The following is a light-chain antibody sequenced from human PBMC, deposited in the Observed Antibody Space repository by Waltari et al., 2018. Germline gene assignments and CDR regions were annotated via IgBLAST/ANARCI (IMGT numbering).Light chain of an antibody. V-gene: IGKV3-15*01. J-gene: IGKJ1*01. Sequence: EIVMTQSPDTLSVSPGERATLSCRASQSVSSNLAWYQQKPGQAPRLLIYGASTRATGIPARFSGSGSGTEFTLTISSLQSEDFAVYYCQQYNNWPPWTFGQGTKVEIK. CDR2: GAS. CDR1: QSVSSN. CDR3: QQYNNWPPWT.